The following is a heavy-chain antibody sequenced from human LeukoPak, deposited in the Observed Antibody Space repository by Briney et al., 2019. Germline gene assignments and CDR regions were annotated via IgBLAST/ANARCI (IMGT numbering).Heavy chain of an antibody. Sequence: GGSLRLSCAASGFTFDSYSMNWVRQAPGKGLEWISYISTSSSTIYYADSVKGRFTISRDNAKNSLYLQMNSLRADDTAVYYCARWGTTTNWGQGTLVTVSS. CDR3: ARWGTTTN. J-gene: IGHJ4*02. D-gene: IGHD1-26*01. CDR1: GFTFDSYS. CDR2: ISTSSSTI. V-gene: IGHV3-48*01.